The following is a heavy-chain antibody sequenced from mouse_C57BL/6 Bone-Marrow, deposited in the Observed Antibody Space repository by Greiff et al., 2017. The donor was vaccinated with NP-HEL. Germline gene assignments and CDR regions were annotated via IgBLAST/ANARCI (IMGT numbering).Heavy chain of an antibody. CDR3: ARMFYRGFAY. Sequence: EVQLQQSGPELVKPGASVKISCKASGYTFTDYYMNWVKQSHGKSLEWIGDINPNNGGTSYNQKFKGKATLTVDKSSSTAYMELRSLTSEDSAVYYCARMFYRGFAYWGQGTLVTVSA. V-gene: IGHV1-26*01. D-gene: IGHD2-1*01. J-gene: IGHJ3*01. CDR2: INPNNGGT. CDR1: GYTFTDYY.